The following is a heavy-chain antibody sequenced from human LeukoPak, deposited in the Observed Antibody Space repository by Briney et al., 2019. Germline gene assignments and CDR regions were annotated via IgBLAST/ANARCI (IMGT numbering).Heavy chain of an antibody. Sequence: GGSLRLSCAASGFTFSSCAMSWVRQAPGKGLEWVSAISGSGGSTYYADSVKGRFTISRDNSKNTLYLQMNSLRAEDTAVYYCAKWWSYCSGGSCYPADYWGQGTLVTVSS. D-gene: IGHD2-15*01. CDR1: GFTFSSCA. CDR2: ISGSGGST. V-gene: IGHV3-23*01. CDR3: AKWWSYCSGGSCYPADY. J-gene: IGHJ4*02.